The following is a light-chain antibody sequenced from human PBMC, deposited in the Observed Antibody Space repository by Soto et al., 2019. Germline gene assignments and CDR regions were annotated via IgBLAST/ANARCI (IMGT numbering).Light chain of an antibody. J-gene: IGKJ1*01. V-gene: IGKV1-9*01. CDR1: QGIGSY. Sequence: DIQLTHSPSFLSASLGCRFTITCRASQGIGSYLAWYQQKPGKAPRLLIYAASTLQSGVPSRLRGSGYGTKLTITIASMQTDDFETYYCQQYETFSGTFGPGTKVDIK. CDR2: AAS. CDR3: QQYETFSGT.